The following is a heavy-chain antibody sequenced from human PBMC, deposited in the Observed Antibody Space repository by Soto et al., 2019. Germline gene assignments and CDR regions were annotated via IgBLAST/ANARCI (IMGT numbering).Heavy chain of an antibody. CDR3: ARVAVPAAIGWFDP. D-gene: IGHD2-2*01. CDR1: GYTFTSYD. J-gene: IGHJ5*02. V-gene: IGHV1-8*01. CDR2: MNPNSGNT. Sequence: VASVKVSCKASGYTFTSYDINWVRQATGQGLEWMGWMNPNSGNTGYAQKFQGRVTMTRNTSISTAYMELSSLRSEDTAVYYCARVAVPAAIGWFDPWGQGTLVTVSS.